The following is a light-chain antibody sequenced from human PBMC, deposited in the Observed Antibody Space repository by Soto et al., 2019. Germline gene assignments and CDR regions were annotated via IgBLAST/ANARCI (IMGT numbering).Light chain of an antibody. CDR1: SGSIASNY. J-gene: IGLJ3*02. V-gene: IGLV6-57*04. CDR3: QYYDTNHQGV. Sequence: NFMLTQPHSVSDSPGKTLTIPCTRSSGSIASNYVHWYQQRPASAPTTVIYEDDQRPSGVPDRFSGSIDSSSNSASLTNSGLRTEDEADYFCQYYDTNHQGVFGGGTKLTVL. CDR2: EDD.